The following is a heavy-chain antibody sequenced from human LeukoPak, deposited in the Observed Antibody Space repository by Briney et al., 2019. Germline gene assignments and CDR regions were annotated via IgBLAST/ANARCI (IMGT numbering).Heavy chain of an antibody. J-gene: IGHJ4*02. CDR1: GFTFSSYA. V-gene: IGHV3-30-3*01. CDR3: ARGGIAVAGYFDY. Sequence: GGSLRLSCAASGFTFSSYAMHWVRQAPGKGLEWVAIISYDGSNKHYADSVKGRFTISRDNSKNTLYLQMNSLRAEDTAVYYCARGGIAVAGYFDYWGQGTLVTVSS. CDR2: ISYDGSNK. D-gene: IGHD6-19*01.